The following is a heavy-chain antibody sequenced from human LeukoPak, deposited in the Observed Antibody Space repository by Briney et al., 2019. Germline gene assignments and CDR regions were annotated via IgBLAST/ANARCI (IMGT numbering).Heavy chain of an antibody. J-gene: IGHJ3*02. CDR3: AIASLGYCSGGSCRISPGEAFDI. D-gene: IGHD2-15*01. Sequence: GASVKVSCKASGYTFTGYYMHWVRQAPGQGLEWMGWINPNSGGTIYAHKLQGRVTMTRDTSISTAYMELSRLRSDDTAVYYCAIASLGYCSGGSCRISPGEAFDIWGQGTMVTVSS. V-gene: IGHV1-2*07. CDR2: INPNSGGT. CDR1: GYTFTGYY.